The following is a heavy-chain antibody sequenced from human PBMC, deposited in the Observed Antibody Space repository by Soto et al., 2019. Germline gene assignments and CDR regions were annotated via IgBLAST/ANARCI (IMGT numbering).Heavy chain of an antibody. CDR3: VRGNYEKSIDY. D-gene: IGHD3-16*01. CDR1: GDSVSSNSAA. V-gene: IGHV6-1*01. Sequence: SQTLSLTCGISGDSVSSNSAAWNWIRQSPSRGLEWLGRTYYRSKWYNDYADSVQGRFTISRDNAKNSLFLQMNSLRAEDSGIYFCVRGNYEKSIDYWGQGTRVTVSS. CDR2: TYYRSKWYN. J-gene: IGHJ4*02.